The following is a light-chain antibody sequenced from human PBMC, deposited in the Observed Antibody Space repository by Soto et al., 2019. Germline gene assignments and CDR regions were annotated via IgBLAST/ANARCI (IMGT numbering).Light chain of an antibody. V-gene: IGKV3-11*01. Sequence: EIVLTQSPATLSLSPGERATLSCRASQSLSSCLAWYQQKPGQAPRLLIYDASNRATGIPARFSGSGSGTDFTLTISSLEPEDFAVYYCQQWGTFGQGTKVDIK. CDR3: QQWGT. J-gene: IGKJ1*01. CDR1: QSLSSC. CDR2: DAS.